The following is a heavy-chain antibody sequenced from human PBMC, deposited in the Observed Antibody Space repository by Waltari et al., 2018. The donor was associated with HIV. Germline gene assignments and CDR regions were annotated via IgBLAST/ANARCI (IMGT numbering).Heavy chain of an antibody. J-gene: IGHJ4*02. CDR1: GFTFGSFG. CDR2: IGYGVSNK. D-gene: IGHD1-20*01. CDR3: ERGKRVITLEK. V-gene: IGHV3-33*01. Sequence: VQLVVSGGGLVSPCWSLRVPSAATGFTFGSFGWCWFRLARGEGAEWVAGIGYGVSNKGWAEPGEGGVTISRDNSKNTLYPQEKSLMDEETDVFECERGKRVITLEKWGKRKLVIVST.